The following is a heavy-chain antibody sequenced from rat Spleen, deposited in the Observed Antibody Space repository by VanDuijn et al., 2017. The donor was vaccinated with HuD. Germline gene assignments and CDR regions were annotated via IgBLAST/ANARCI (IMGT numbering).Heavy chain of an antibody. CDR3: ARQGITIAAPPFDY. Sequence: EVQLVESGGGLVQPGRSLKLSCAASGFTFSNYGMAWVCQAPGKGLEWVSSISNDGGTTYYPDSVKGRFTISRDNAENTVYLQMNSLRSEDTATYYCARQGITIAAPPFDYWAKESWSQSPQ. CDR2: ISNDGGTT. CDR1: GFTFSNYG. V-gene: IGHV5S13*01. D-gene: IGHD1-2*01. J-gene: IGHJ2*01.